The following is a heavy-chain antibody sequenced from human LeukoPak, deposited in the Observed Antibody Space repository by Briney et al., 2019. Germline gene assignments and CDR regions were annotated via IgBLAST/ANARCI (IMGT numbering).Heavy chain of an antibody. CDR3: ARSRGSYYLTYCYYGMHG. D-gene: IGHD1-26*01. CDR2: INPSGGST. Sequence: ASVKVSCTASGYTFTSYYMHWVRQAPGQGLEWMGIINPSGGSTSYAQKFQGRVTMTRDTSTSTVYMELSSLRSEDTAVYYCARSRGSYYLTYCYYGMHGRGQGTTVTLS. CDR1: GYTFTSYY. V-gene: IGHV1-46*01. J-gene: IGHJ6*02.